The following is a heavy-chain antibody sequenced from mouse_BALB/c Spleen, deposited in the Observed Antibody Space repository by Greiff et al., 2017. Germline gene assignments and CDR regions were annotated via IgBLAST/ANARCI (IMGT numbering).Heavy chain of an antibody. CDR3: ARVYYDYDVLYYAMDY. D-gene: IGHD2-4*01. CDR1: GFNIKDTY. V-gene: IGHV14-3*02. J-gene: IGHJ4*01. CDR2: IDPANGNT. Sequence: EVQLQQSGAELVKPGASVKLSCTASGFNIKDTYMHWVKQRPEQGLEWIGRIDPANGNTKYDPKFQGKATITADTSSNTAYLQLSSLTSEDTAVYYCARVYYDYDVLYYAMDYWGQGTSVTVSS.